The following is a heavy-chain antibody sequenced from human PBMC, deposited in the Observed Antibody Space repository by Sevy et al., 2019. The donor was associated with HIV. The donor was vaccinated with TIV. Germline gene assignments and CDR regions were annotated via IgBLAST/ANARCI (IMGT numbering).Heavy chain of an antibody. D-gene: IGHD1-1*01. CDR3: AKDRPGILIYDAFDV. CDR2: ISSSGDNT. V-gene: IGHV3-23*01. J-gene: IGHJ3*01. Sequence: GGSLRLSCAASGFTFNSYVMSWVRQAPGKGLEWVSTISSSGDNTYYADSVKGRFTISRANSKNTLFLQMNSLRAEDTAVYYCAKDRPGILIYDAFDVWGQGTMVTVSS. CDR1: GFTFNSYV.